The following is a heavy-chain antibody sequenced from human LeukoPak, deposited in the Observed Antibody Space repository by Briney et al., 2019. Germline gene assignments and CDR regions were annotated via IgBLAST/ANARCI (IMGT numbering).Heavy chain of an antibody. V-gene: IGHV4-59*01. Sequence: PSETLSLTCTVSGGSINNFYWSWIRQSPGKGLEWIGYIHYTGSTNYNPSLKSRLTISVDSSKNQFPLKLNSVTAADTAVYYCARGGWSLDYWGQGTLVTVSS. CDR3: ARGGWSLDY. J-gene: IGHJ4*02. D-gene: IGHD2-15*01. CDR2: IHYTGST. CDR1: GGSINNFY.